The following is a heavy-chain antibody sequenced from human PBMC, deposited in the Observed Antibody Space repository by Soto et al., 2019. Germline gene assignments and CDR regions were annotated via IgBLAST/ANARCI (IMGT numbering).Heavy chain of an antibody. V-gene: IGHV1-2*02. CDR3: ASQSGIVVDAEYSNH. Sequence: GASVKVSCKASGYTFSGQYMHWVRQAPGQGFEWMGWINPKSGGTKYAQKFQGRVTMTRDTSISTAYMELSRLKSDDTAVYYCASQSGIVVDAEYSNHWGQGTRDTVSP. CDR2: INPKSGGT. D-gene: IGHD3-22*01. CDR1: GYTFSGQY. J-gene: IGHJ1*01.